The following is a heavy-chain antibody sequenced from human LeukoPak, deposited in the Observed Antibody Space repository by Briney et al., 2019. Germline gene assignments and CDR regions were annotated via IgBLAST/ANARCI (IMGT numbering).Heavy chain of an antibody. Sequence: ASVKVSCKASGYTFKSYRCTWVRQAPGQELDGMGRISAYNGDTNYAQKFQGRVALTTDTLTRTGYMELTSLRSDDTAVYYCAFRGVIPNYFDYWGQGSLVTVSS. V-gene: IGHV1-18*01. CDR1: GYTFKSYR. CDR3: AFRGVIPNYFDY. CDR2: ISAYNGDT. D-gene: IGHD3-10*01. J-gene: IGHJ4*02.